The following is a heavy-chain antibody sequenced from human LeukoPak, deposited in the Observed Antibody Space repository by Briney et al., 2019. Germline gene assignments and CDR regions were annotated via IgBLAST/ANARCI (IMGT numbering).Heavy chain of an antibody. D-gene: IGHD3-9*01. Sequence: GGSLRLSCAASEFTFSNFAMSWVRQAPGKGLEWVSTISGSGDNTYYADSVKGRFTISRDNARNSLYLQMSSLRAEDTAVYYCARALYYDILTGYQTHTYYFDYWGQGTLVTVSS. V-gene: IGHV3-23*01. J-gene: IGHJ4*02. CDR2: ISGSGDNT. CDR1: EFTFSNFA. CDR3: ARALYYDILTGYQTHTYYFDY.